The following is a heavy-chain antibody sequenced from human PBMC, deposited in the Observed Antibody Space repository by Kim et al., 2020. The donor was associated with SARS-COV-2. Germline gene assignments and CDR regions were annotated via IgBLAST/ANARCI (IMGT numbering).Heavy chain of an antibody. CDR2: MSNDASFT. J-gene: IGHJ6*01. CDR3: ARRDMVGGDMMAALDV. CDR1: GFPFSLYA. Sequence: GGSLRLSCAASGFPFSLYAMHWVRQAPGKGLEWVADMSNDASFTAYADSVKGRFTISRDNSKNTLYLQMNSLRVEDTAKYYCARRDMVGGDMMAALDVWG. V-gene: IGHV3-30*04. D-gene: IGHD3-10*01.